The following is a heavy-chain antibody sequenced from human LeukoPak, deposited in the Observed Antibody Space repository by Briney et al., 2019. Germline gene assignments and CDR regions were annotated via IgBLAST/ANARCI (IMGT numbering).Heavy chain of an antibody. J-gene: IGHJ5*02. Sequence: SETLSLTCSVSGGSITNYYWTWIRQPPGKALEWVGHVDYSGNTNYNPSLKSRVTISLDTSKTPFSLKVNSVTAADTAIYYCASPFRRTWFDPWGQGTLVIVS. V-gene: IGHV4-59*08. CDR1: GGSITNYY. CDR2: VDYSGNT. D-gene: IGHD3-3*02. CDR3: ASPFRRTWFDP.